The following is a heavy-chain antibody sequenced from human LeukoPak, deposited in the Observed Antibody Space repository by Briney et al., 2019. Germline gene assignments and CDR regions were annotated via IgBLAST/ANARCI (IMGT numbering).Heavy chain of an antibody. V-gene: IGHV3-30*18. CDR1: GFTFSSYG. J-gene: IGHJ4*02. Sequence: PETSLRLSCAASGFTFSSYGMHWVRQAPGKGLEWVAVLSYDGSNKYYADSVKGRFTIPRDNSKNTLYLQMNSLRVEDTAVYYCAKDLLIVGATMGLFDYWGQGTLVTVSS. D-gene: IGHD1-26*01. CDR3: AKDLLIVGATMGLFDY. CDR2: LSYDGSNK.